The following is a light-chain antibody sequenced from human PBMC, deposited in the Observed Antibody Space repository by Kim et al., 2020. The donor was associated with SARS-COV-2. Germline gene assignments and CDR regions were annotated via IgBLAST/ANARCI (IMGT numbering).Light chain of an antibody. Sequence: NFMLTQPHSVSESPGNTVTISCTRTSGNIADNYVQWYQQRPGSAPTIVIYEDSERPSGVLNRFSGSIDTSSSSASLTISGLKTEDEADYYCQSYDISNVIFVGGTQLTVL. J-gene: IGLJ2*01. CDR2: EDS. CDR1: SGNIADNY. V-gene: IGLV6-57*04. CDR3: QSYDISNVI.